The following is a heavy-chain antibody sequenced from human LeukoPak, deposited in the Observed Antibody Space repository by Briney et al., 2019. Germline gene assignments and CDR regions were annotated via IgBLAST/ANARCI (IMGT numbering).Heavy chain of an antibody. CDR1: GGSISSYY. J-gene: IGHJ5*02. CDR2: IYYSGST. D-gene: IGHD6-19*01. Sequence: SETLSLTCTVSGGSISSYYWSWIRQPPGKGLERIGYIYYSGSTNYNPSLKSRVTISVDTSKNQFSLKLSSVTAADTAVYYCAREYIAVAGTWFDPWGQGTLVTVSS. V-gene: IGHV4-59*01. CDR3: AREYIAVAGTWFDP.